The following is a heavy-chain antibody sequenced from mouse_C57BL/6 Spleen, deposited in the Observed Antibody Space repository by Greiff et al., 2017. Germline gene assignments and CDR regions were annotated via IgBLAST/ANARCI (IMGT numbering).Heavy chain of an antibody. CDR1: GYTFTDHT. D-gene: IGHD1-1*01. V-gene: IGHV1-78*01. CDR3: ARSFYCGSSYGYFDV. J-gene: IGHJ1*03. Sequence: VQLQQSDAELVKPGASVKISCKVSGYTFTDHTIHWMKQRPEQGLEWIGYIYPSGGSTKYNEKFKGKATLTADKSSSTAYMQLNSLTSEDSAVYFCARSFYCGSSYGYFDVWGTGTTVTVSS. CDR2: IYPSGGST.